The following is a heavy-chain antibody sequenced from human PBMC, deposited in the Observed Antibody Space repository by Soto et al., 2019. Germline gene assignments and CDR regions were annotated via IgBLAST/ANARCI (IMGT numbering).Heavy chain of an antibody. CDR3: ARGGKERFRGSGMDG. V-gene: IGHV1-69*01. J-gene: IGHJ6*02. D-gene: IGHD1-1*01. CDR1: GGIFSSYA. Sequence: QVQLVQSGAEVKKPGSSVKVSCKASGGIFSSYAISWVRQAPGQGLEWMGEIISMYGTAMYAQKFRGRVTIIADEAASTAYMALSSLRSEDTAVYYCARGGKERFRGSGMDGWGQGTTVTVSS. CDR2: IISMYGTA.